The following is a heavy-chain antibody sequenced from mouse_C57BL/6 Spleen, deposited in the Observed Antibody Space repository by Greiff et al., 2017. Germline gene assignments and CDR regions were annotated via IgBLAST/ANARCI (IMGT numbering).Heavy chain of an antibody. J-gene: IGHJ2*01. CDR2: IDPSDSYT. V-gene: IGHV1-69*01. CDR1: GYTFTSYW. D-gene: IGHD2-4*01. Sequence: QVQLQQPGAELVMPGASVKLSCKASGYTFTSYWMHWVKQRPGQGLEWIGEIDPSDSYTNYNQKFKGKSTLTVDKSSSTAYMQLSSLTSEDSAVYYCARRLRQGYYFDYWGQGTTLTVSS. CDR3: ARRLRQGYYFDY.